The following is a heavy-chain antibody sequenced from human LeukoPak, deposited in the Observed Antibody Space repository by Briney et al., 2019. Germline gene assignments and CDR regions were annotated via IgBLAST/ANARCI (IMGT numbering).Heavy chain of an antibody. Sequence: GGSLRLSCAASGFTFSSYGMHWVRQAPGKGLEWVAVISYDGSNEYYADSVKGRFTISRDNSKNTLYLQMNSLRAEDTAVYYCAKDRDQYYFDYWGQGTLVTVSS. CDR3: AKDRDQYYFDY. CDR2: ISYDGSNE. V-gene: IGHV3-30*18. CDR1: GFTFSSYG. D-gene: IGHD5-24*01. J-gene: IGHJ4*02.